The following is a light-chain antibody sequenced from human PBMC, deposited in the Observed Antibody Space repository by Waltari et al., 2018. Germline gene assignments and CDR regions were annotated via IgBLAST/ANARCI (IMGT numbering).Light chain of an antibody. CDR1: QYHGTY. Sequence: LTQSPGILSLSPGERATLSCRASQYHGTYLVWYQQKPGQAPRLLMYVASRRATGIPDRFSGSGSGTDFSLTISRLEAEDFAVYYCQNHERLPATFGQGTKVEIK. CDR3: QNHERLPAT. J-gene: IGKJ1*01. CDR2: VAS. V-gene: IGKV3-20*01.